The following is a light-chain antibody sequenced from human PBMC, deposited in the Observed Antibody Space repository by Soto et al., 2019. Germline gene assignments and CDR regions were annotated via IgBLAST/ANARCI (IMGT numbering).Light chain of an antibody. J-gene: IGKJ4*01. CDR3: QQLNSYPLT. CDR1: QAISSY. V-gene: IGKV1-9*01. CDR2: AAS. Sequence: IQLTQSPSSLSASVGDRVTITCRASQAISSYLAWYQQKPGKAPNLLIYAASTVQSGVPSRFSGSGSGTEFTLTLSSLQPEDFATYFCQQLNSYPLTLGGGTKVEIK.